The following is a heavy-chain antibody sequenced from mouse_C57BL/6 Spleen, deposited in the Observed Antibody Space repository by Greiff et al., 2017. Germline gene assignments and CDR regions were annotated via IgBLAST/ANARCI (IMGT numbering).Heavy chain of an antibody. D-gene: IGHD2-14*01. V-gene: IGHV1-26*01. CDR2: INPNNGGT. Sequence: VQLQQSGPELVKPGASVKISCKASGYTFTDYYMNWVKQSHGKSLEWFGDINPNNGGTSYNQKFKGKATLTVDKSSSTAYMELRSLTSEDSAVYYCARRIGEDRYFDVWGTGTTVTVSS. J-gene: IGHJ1*03. CDR1: GYTFTDYY. CDR3: ARRIGEDRYFDV.